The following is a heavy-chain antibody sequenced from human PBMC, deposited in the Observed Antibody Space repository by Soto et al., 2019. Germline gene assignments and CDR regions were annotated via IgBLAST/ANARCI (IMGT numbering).Heavy chain of an antibody. CDR2: IRSKTDGEAT. CDR1: GFTFRNYD. Sequence: PGGSLRLSCATSGFTFRNYDMSWVRQAPGKGLEWVGFIRSKTDGEATDYAAPVKGRFSVSRDDSKNTLYLQMNSLKTEDTAVYYCTADLIGTYYSPYDYWGQGILVTVSS. D-gene: IGHD3-10*01. V-gene: IGHV3-15*01. CDR3: TADLIGTYYSPYDY. J-gene: IGHJ4*02.